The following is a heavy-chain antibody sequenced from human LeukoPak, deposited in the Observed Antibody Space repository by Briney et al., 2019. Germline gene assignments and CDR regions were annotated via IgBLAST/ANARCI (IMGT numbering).Heavy chain of an antibody. J-gene: IGHJ6*04. D-gene: IGHD3-10*01. Sequence: GGSLRLSCAASGFTVSSNYMSWVRQAPGKGLEWVSVIYSGGSTYYADSVKGRFTISRDNSKNTLYLQMNSLRADDTAVYYCARVGYYGSGSYYKDYYYYGMDVWGKGTTVTVSS. CDR1: GFTVSSNY. CDR2: IYSGGST. CDR3: ARVGYYGSGSYYKDYYYYGMDV. V-gene: IGHV3-53*01.